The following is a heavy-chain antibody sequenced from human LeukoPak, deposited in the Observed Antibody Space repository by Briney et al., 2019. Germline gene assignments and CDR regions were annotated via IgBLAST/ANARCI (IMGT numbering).Heavy chain of an antibody. J-gene: IGHJ4*02. V-gene: IGHV1-46*01. Sequence: ASVKVSCKASGYTFTSNYIHWVRRTPGQGLEWMGMIYPRDGSTSYAQKFQGRVTVTRDTSTSTVHMELSGLRSEDTAVYYCARDQEGFDYWGQGTLVTVSS. CDR3: ARDQEGFDY. CDR2: IYPRDGST. CDR1: GYTFTSNY.